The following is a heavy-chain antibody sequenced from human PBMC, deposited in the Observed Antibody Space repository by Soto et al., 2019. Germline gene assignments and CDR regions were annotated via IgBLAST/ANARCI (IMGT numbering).Heavy chain of an antibody. D-gene: IGHD3-22*01. CDR1: GYTLTSYG. CDR2: ISAYNGNT. Sequence: QVHLVQSGAEVKKPGASVKVSCKASGYTLTSYGISWVRQAPGQGLQWMGWISAYNGNTNYADKFQGRVTMTTDTSTSTAHMEVRSLRSDDTAVYYCARAGAFYETSGYPWSTFDIWGQGTMFTVSS. CDR3: ARAGAFYETSGYPWSTFDI. J-gene: IGHJ3*02. V-gene: IGHV1-18*01.